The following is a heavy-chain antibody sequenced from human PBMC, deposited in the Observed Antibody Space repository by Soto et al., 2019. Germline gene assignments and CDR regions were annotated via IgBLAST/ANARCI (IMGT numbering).Heavy chain of an antibody. D-gene: IGHD3-9*01. Sequence: ASVKVSCKASGYTFTGFYMHWVRQAPGQGLEWMGMINSTGGNTNYARKFQGRVTMTRDTSTSTVYMELSSLRSEDTALYYCARLYYDLLTGHHNPYYFDYWGQGNLVTVSS. CDR3: ARLYYDLLTGHHNPYYFDY. J-gene: IGHJ4*02. CDR1: GYTFTGFY. V-gene: IGHV1-46*01. CDR2: INSTGGNT.